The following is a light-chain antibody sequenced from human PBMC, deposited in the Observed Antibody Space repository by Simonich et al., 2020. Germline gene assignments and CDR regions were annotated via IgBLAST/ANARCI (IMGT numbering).Light chain of an antibody. CDR1: QGISNS. CDR2: AAS. CDR3: QQYYSTPWT. J-gene: IGKJ1*01. Sequence: DIQMTQSPSSLSAYVGDRVTITCRASQGISNSLAWYQQKPGKATQLLLYAASRLERRVPSRFSVSGSGTDYTLTISSLQPEDFETYYCQQYYSTPWTFGQGTKVEIK. V-gene: IGKV1-NL1*01.